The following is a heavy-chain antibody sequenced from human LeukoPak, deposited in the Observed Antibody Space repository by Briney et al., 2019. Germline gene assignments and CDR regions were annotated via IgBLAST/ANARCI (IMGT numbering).Heavy chain of an antibody. CDR1: GFTFSSYG. D-gene: IGHD3-10*01. CDR3: ARGYYGSGRGDFDY. CDR2: ISYDGSNK. J-gene: IGHJ4*02. Sequence: RAGGSLRLSCAASGFTFSSYGMHWVRQAPGKGLEWVAVISYDGSNKYYADSVKGRFTISRDNSKNTLYLQMNSLRAEDTAVYYCARGYYGSGRGDFDYWGQGTLVTVSS. V-gene: IGHV3-30*03.